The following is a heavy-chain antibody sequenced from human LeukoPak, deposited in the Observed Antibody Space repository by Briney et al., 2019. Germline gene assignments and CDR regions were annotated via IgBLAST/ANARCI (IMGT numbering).Heavy chain of an antibody. V-gene: IGHV4-59*01. CDR3: ARVIGDFDWLHLYYFDY. J-gene: IGHJ4*02. CDR1: GGSISSYY. D-gene: IGHD3-9*01. Sequence: SETLSLTCTVSGGSISSYYWSWIRQPPGKGLEWIGYIYYSGSTNYNPSLKSRVTISVDTSKNQFSLKLSSVTAADTAVYYCARVIGDFDWLHLYYFDYWGQGTLVTVSS. CDR2: IYYSGST.